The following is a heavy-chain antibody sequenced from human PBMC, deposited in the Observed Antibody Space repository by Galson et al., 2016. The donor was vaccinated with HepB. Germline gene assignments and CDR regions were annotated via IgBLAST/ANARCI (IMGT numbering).Heavy chain of an antibody. V-gene: IGHV3-23*01. Sequence: SLRLSCAVSGFTFRNYGMARVRQAPGEGLEWVSSIQNSGENTHYADSVKGRFTISRDNSRNTLYLQINSLRVEDTAVYYCASQLWNTDYWGQGTRVIVSS. CDR3: ASQLWNTDY. CDR1: GFTFRNYG. J-gene: IGHJ4*02. CDR2: IQNSGENT. D-gene: IGHD1/OR15-1a*01.